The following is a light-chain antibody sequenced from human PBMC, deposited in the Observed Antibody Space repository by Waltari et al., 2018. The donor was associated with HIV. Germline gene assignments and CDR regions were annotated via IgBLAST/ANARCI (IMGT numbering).Light chain of an antibody. V-gene: IGLV3-1*01. CDR1: KLGVKF. CDR3: QAWDNITAI. J-gene: IGLJ2*01. CDR2: QDN. Sequence: SSELTQPPPWSLSPGQPASITSSRHKLGVKFASWYQQKPGQSPVMVIYQDNERPSGIPERFSGSNSGNTATLTISGTQALDEADYFCQAWDNITAIFGGGTKLTVL.